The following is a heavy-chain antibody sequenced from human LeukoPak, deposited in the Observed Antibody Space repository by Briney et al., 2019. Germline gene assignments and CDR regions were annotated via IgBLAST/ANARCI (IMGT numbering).Heavy chain of an antibody. Sequence: PGGSLRLSCAASGFTFITYGMHWVRQAPGKGLEWVAFIRYDGNNQYYADSVKGRFTISRDNSKNTLYLQMNSLRAEDTAVYYCAKDGDYYDSSGYYSDYWGQGTLVTVSS. CDR1: GFTFITYG. V-gene: IGHV3-30*02. J-gene: IGHJ4*02. D-gene: IGHD3-22*01. CDR3: AKDGDYYDSSGYYSDY. CDR2: IRYDGNNQ.